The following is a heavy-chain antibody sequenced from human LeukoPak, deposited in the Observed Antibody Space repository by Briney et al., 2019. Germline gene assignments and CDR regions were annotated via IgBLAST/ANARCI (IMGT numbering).Heavy chain of an antibody. CDR3: ARDDAVTTGYYGMDV. J-gene: IGHJ6*02. CDR1: GGTFSSYA. D-gene: IGHD4-17*01. V-gene: IGHV1-69*04. CDR2: IIPILGIA. Sequence: SVKVSCKASGGTFSSYAISWVRQAPGQGLEWMGRIIPILGIANYAQKFQGRVTITADKSTSTAYMELSSLRSEDTAVYYCARDDAVTTGYYGMDVWGQGTTVTVSS.